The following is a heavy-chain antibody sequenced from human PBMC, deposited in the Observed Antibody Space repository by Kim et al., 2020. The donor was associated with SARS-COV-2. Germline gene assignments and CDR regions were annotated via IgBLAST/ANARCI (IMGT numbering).Heavy chain of an antibody. J-gene: IGHJ3*02. D-gene: IGHD6-19*01. CDR2: ISSSSSYI. V-gene: IGHV3-21*01. CDR1: GFTFSSYS. CDR3: ARDSGGSSGWYPPAFDI. Sequence: GGSLRLSCAASGFTFSSYSMNWVRQAPGKGLEWVSSISSSSSYIYYADSVKGRFTISRDNAKNSLYLQMNSLRAEDTAVYYCARDSGGSSGWYPPAFDIWGQGTMVTVSS.